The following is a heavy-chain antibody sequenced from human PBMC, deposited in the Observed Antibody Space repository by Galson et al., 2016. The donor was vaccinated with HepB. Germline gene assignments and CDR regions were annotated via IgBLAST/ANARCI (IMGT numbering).Heavy chain of an antibody. CDR1: GYTFTSYS. CDR2: ISGFNGDT. Sequence: SCKASGYTFTSYSITWVRQAPGQGLEWMGWISGFNGDTNYAQKLQGRVTMTTDTSTSTAYMELRSLRSDDTAVYYCARDPPSYCGGDCIPGDIWGQGTMVTVSS. CDR3: ARDPPSYCGGDCIPGDI. J-gene: IGHJ3*02. V-gene: IGHV1-18*01. D-gene: IGHD2-21*02.